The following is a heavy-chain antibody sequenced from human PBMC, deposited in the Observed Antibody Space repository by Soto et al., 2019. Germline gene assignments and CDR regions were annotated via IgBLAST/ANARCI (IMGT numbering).Heavy chain of an antibody. CDR2: IYHSGST. D-gene: IGHD4-17*01. V-gene: IGHV4-4*02. J-gene: IGHJ2*01. CDR3: ARRRLETVTYPPWYFEL. Sequence: QVQLQESGPGLVKPSGTLSLTCAVSSGSISSSNWWSWVRQPPGKGLGWIGEIYHSGSTNYNPSLKSRVTISVDKSKNQFSLKLSSVTAADTAVYYCARRRLETVTYPPWYFELWGRGTLVTVSS. CDR1: SGSISSSNW.